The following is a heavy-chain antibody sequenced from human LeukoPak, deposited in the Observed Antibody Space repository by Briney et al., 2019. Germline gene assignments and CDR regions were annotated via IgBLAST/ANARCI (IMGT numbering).Heavy chain of an antibody. CDR3: ARGFDHGYAAEYDY. CDR1: GGTFSSYA. CDR2: IIPIFGTA. Sequence: GASVKVSCKASGGTFSSYAISWVRQAPGQGLEWMGGIIPIFGTANYAQKFQGRVTITADKSTSTAYMELSSLRSEDTAVYYCARGFDHGYAAEYDYWGQGTLVTVSS. V-gene: IGHV1-69*06. J-gene: IGHJ4*02. D-gene: IGHD6-13*01.